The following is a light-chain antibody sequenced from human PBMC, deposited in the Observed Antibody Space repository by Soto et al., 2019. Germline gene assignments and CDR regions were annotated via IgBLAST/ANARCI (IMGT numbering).Light chain of an antibody. V-gene: IGKV3-11*01. CDR1: QSVSSY. Sequence: ENVLTQAPGTLSLYPGERDTLSCRASQSVSSYLAWYQQKPGQAPRLLIYDASTRATGISARFSGSGSGTDFTLTISSLEPEDFAVYYCQQRSNWPVTFGQGTKVDIK. J-gene: IGKJ1*01. CDR3: QQRSNWPVT. CDR2: DAS.